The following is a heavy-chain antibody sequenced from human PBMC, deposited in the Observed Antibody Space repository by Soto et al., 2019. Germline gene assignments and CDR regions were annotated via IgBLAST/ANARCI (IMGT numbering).Heavy chain of an antibody. CDR3: AKDWEYCSSTSCYYYMDV. CDR2: ISGSGGST. Sequence: GGSLRLSCAASGFTFSSYAMSWVRQAPGKGLEWVSAISGSGGSTYYADSVKGRFTISRDNSKNTLYLQMNSLRAEDTAVYYCAKDWEYCSSTSCYYYMDVWGKGTTVTVSS. V-gene: IGHV3-23*01. CDR1: GFTFSSYA. D-gene: IGHD2-2*01. J-gene: IGHJ6*03.